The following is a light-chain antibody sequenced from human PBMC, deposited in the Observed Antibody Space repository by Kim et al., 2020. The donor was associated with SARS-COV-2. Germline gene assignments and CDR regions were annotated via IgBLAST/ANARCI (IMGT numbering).Light chain of an antibody. V-gene: IGLV3-27*01. CDR1: VLAKKY. J-gene: IGLJ3*02. CDR2: KDS. Sequence: SYELTQPSSVSVSPGQTARITCSGDVLAKKYARWFQQKPGQAPVLVIYKDSERPSGIPERFSGSSSGTTVTLTISGAQVEDEADYYCYSAADNNHWGFGGGTKLTVL. CDR3: YSAADNNHWG.